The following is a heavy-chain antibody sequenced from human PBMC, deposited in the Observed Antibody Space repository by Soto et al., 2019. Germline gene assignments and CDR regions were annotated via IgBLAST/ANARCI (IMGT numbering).Heavy chain of an antibody. Sequence: ASVKVSCKASGYTFTNNYVVWVRQAPGQGLEWMGVIDPSGGSRFYAQNFQGRVTMTSDTSTSTMYIELSNLRSEDTAVFYCARVSGTYHDILTGLWGGHFDYWGQGTQVTVSS. V-gene: IGHV1-46*03. D-gene: IGHD3-9*01. J-gene: IGHJ4*02. CDR3: ARVSGTYHDILTGLWGGHFDY. CDR2: IDPSGGSR. CDR1: GYTFTNNY.